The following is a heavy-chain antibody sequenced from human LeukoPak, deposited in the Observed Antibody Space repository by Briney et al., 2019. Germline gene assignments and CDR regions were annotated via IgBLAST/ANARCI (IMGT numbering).Heavy chain of an antibody. CDR2: ISYDGSNT. V-gene: IGHV3-30*19. D-gene: IGHD6-13*01. CDR3: ARDWQHLAFDY. Sequence: PGRSLRLSCAASGFTFSSYGMHWVRQAPGKGLEWVAVISYDGSNTYYADSVKGRFTISRDNSKNTLYLQMNSLRVEDTTVYYCARDWQHLAFDYWGQGTLVTVSS. J-gene: IGHJ4*02. CDR1: GFTFSSYG.